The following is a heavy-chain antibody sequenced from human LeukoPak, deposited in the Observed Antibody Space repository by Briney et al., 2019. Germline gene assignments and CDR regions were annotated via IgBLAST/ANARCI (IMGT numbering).Heavy chain of an antibody. CDR1: GFTFSSYT. Sequence: GGSLRLSCEASGFTFSSYTMNWVGRAQGRGLEGVAVLSYEGSNKYYADSVKGRFTISRDNSKKTLYLQMNSLRAEDTAIYYCARDRCSGSSCYPGGNWFDPWGQGTLVTVSS. J-gene: IGHJ5*02. CDR3: ARDRCSGSSCYPGGNWFDP. V-gene: IGHV3-30*14. D-gene: IGHD2-15*01. CDR2: LSYEGSNK.